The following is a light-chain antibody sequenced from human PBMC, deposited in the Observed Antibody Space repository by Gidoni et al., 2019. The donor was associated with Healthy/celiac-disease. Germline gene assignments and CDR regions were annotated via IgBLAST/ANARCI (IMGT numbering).Light chain of an antibody. CDR1: QSISSW. J-gene: IGKJ1*01. CDR3: QQYNTVFRT. Sequence: DIQMPPSPSPLSASVGDRVTITCRASQSISSWLAWYQQKPGKAPKLLIYDASSLESGVPSRFSGSGSGTEFTLTISSLQPDDFATYYCQQYNTVFRTFGQGTKVEIK. CDR2: DAS. V-gene: IGKV1-5*01.